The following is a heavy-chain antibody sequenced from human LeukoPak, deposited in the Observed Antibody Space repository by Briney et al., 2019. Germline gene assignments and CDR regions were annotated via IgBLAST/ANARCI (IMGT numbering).Heavy chain of an antibody. Sequence: GGSLRLSCAPSGFTFSSYWMSWVRQAPGKGLEWVANIKQDGSEKYYVDSVKGRFTISRDNAKNSLYLQMNSLRAEDTAVYYGARSYYYDSSGYYYFFDYWGQGTLVTVSS. J-gene: IGHJ4*02. CDR1: GFTFSSYW. V-gene: IGHV3-7*01. CDR2: IKQDGSEK. CDR3: ARSYYYDSSGYYYFFDY. D-gene: IGHD3-22*01.